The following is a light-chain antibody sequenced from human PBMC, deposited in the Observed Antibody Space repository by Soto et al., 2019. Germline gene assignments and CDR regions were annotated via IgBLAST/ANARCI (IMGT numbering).Light chain of an antibody. CDR1: QSVSGW. CDR2: DAS. V-gene: IGKV1-5*01. Sequence: DIQMTQSPSTLSASVGASVTITCRASQSVSGWLAWYQQKPGKVPILLIYDASTLQGGVPSRLSGSGSETEFTLSISSRQAYDFATYYCQQYNSHSLTFGHGTKVEIK. J-gene: IGKJ1*01. CDR3: QQYNSHSLT.